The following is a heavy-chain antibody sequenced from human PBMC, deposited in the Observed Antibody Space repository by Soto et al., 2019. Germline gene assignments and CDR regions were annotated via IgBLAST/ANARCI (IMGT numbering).Heavy chain of an antibody. Sequence: DVQLVESGGGLVQPGRSLRLSCAASGFTFDDYAMHWVRQAPGEGLEWVSGISWNSGSIGYADSVKGRFTISRDNVKNSLYLQMNRFRVEDTDLYYCAKDIGLMVFDPRGGMDVWGQGTTVTVSS. J-gene: IGHJ6*02. D-gene: IGHD2-8*01. CDR2: ISWNSGSI. CDR1: GFTFDDYA. V-gene: IGHV3-9*01. CDR3: AKDIGLMVFDPRGGMDV.